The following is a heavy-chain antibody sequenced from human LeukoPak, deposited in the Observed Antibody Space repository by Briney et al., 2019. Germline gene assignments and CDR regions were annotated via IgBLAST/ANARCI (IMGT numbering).Heavy chain of an antibody. CDR1: GFRFTNYW. V-gene: IGHV5-51*01. J-gene: IGHJ4*02. Sequence: GESLKISCKGSGFRFTNYWVAWVRQLPGKGLEWMGIIYPHDSDTRYSPSFQGQVTISADKSINTAYLQWSSLRVSDSAMYFCARIRLGESPADFWGQGTPVTVSS. D-gene: IGHD3-16*01. CDR3: ARIRLGESPADF. CDR2: IYPHDSDT.